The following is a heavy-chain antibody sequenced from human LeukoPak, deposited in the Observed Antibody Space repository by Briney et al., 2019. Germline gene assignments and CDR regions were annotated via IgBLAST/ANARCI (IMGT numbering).Heavy chain of an antibody. CDR3: ARDTPQHLKRFDY. D-gene: IGHD5-18*01. CDR1: GYTLTELS. CDR2: FDPEDGET. J-gene: IGHJ4*02. V-gene: IGHV1-24*01. Sequence: ASVKVSCKVSGYTLTELSMHWVRQAPGKGLEWMGGFDPEDGETFYAQNFQGRVTMTTDTSTSTVYMELTSLRSDDTAVYFCARDTPQHLKRFDYWGQGTLVTVSS.